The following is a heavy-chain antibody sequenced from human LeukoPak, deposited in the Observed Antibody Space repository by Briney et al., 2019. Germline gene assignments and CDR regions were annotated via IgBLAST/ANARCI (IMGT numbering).Heavy chain of an antibody. J-gene: IGHJ4*02. D-gene: IGHD1-26*01. CDR3: AKDKSGSYWGFFDY. Sequence: GGSLRLSCAASGFTFYDYTMHWVRQAPGKGLEGVSLISWDGGSTYYADSVKGRFTISRDNIKNSLYLQMNSLRTEDTALYYCAKDKSGSYWGFFDYWGQGTLVTVSS. CDR2: ISWDGGST. V-gene: IGHV3-43*01. CDR1: GFTFYDYT.